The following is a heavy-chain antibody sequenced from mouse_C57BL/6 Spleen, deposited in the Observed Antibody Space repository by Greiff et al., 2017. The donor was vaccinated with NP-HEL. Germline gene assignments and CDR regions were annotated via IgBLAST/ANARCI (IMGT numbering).Heavy chain of an antibody. V-gene: IGHV1-64*01. CDR3: ARSRDYDEGFDY. D-gene: IGHD2-4*01. Sequence: VQLQESGAELVKPGASVKLSCKASGYTFTSYWMHWVKQRPGQGLEWIGMIHPNSGSTNYNEKFKSKATLTVDKSSSTAYMQLSSLTSEDSAVYYCARSRDYDEGFDYWGQGTTLTVSS. J-gene: IGHJ2*01. CDR2: IHPNSGST. CDR1: GYTFTSYW.